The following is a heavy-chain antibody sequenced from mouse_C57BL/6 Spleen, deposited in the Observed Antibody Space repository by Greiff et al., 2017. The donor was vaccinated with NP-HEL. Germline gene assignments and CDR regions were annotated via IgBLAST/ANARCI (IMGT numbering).Heavy chain of an antibody. CDR2: ISYRGST. CDR3: ARYWDGYYFDF. Sequence: VQLKESGPGLANPSQTLSLTCSVTGYSITSAYWNWIRTFPGNKLEYMGYISYRGSTYYNPSFQSRISITRDTSKNQYYLQLNSVTTDNTASYYCARYWDGYYFDFWGQGTTLTVSS. V-gene: IGHV3-8*01. J-gene: IGHJ2*01. CDR1: GYSITSAY. D-gene: IGHD4-1*01.